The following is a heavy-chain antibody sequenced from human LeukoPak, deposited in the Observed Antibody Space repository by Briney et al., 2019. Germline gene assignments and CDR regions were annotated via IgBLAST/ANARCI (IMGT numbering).Heavy chain of an antibody. Sequence: PSETLSLTCAVYGGSFSGYYWGWLRQPPGKGLEWIGSIYYSGSTYYNPSLKSRVTISVDTSKNQFSLKLSSVTAADTAVYYCARVYGSGSYYNGYYYYYMDVWGKGTTVTISS. V-gene: IGHV4-39*01. J-gene: IGHJ6*03. D-gene: IGHD3-10*01. CDR2: IYYSGST. CDR1: GGSFSGYY. CDR3: ARVYGSGSYYNGYYYYYMDV.